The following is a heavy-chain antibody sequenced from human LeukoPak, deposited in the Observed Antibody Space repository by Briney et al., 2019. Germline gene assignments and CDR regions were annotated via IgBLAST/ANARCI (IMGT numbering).Heavy chain of an antibody. Sequence: ASVKVSCKASGYTFTSYGISWVRQAPGQGLEWMGWISAYNGNTNYAQKLQGRVTMTTDTSTSTAYVELRSLRSDDTAVYYCARATGTTGGFDYWGQGTLVTVSS. V-gene: IGHV1-18*01. J-gene: IGHJ4*02. CDR3: ARATGTTGGFDY. CDR1: GYTFTSYG. D-gene: IGHD1-1*01. CDR2: ISAYNGNT.